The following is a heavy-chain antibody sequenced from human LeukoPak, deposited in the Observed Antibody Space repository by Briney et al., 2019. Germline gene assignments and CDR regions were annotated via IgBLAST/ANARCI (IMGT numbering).Heavy chain of an antibody. D-gene: IGHD3-3*01. V-gene: IGHV4-34*01. CDR1: GGSLSGYY. CDR2: INHSGST. CDR3: ARDGYDFWSGYYTN. Sequence: KSSETLSLTCAVYGGSLSGYYWSWIRQPPGKGLEWIGKINHSGSTNYNPSLKSRVTISVDTSKNQFSLKLSSVTAADTAVYYCARDGYDFWSGYYTNWGQGTLVTVSS. J-gene: IGHJ4*02.